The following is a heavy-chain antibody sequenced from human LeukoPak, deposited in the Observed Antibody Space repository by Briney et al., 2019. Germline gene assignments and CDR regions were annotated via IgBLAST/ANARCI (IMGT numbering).Heavy chain of an antibody. D-gene: IGHD3-9*01. Sequence: PSQTLSLTCTVSGGSISSGDYYWSWIRQPPGKGLEWIGYIYYSGSTYYNPSLKSRVTISLDTSKNQFSLKLSSVTAADTAVYYCARLNFDWFTVDYWGQGTLVTVSS. CDR1: GGSISSGDYY. CDR3: ARLNFDWFTVDY. V-gene: IGHV4-30-4*01. CDR2: IYYSGST. J-gene: IGHJ4*02.